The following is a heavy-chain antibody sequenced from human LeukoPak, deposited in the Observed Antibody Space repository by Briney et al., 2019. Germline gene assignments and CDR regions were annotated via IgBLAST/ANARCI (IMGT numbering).Heavy chain of an antibody. CDR1: GGSISSSSYY. D-gene: IGHD3-10*01. Sequence: SETLSVTCAVSGGSISSSSYYWAWIRQPPGKGLEYIGSYSGSTYYNPSLKSRVTISVDTSKKQFSLKLSSVTAADTAVYYCARSSYGAGSKPYWVDYWGQGTLVTVSS. J-gene: IGHJ4*02. V-gene: IGHV4-39*01. CDR3: ARSSYGAGSKPYWVDY. CDR2: YSGST.